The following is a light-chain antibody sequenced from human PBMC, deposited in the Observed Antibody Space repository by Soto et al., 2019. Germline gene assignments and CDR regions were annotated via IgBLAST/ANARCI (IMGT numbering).Light chain of an antibody. CDR2: GVS. J-gene: IGKJ1*01. Sequence: EIVLTQSPGTLSLSPGERATLSCRASQSVSSSYLAWYQQKPGQAPRVLIYGVSSRATGIPDRFSGSGSGTDFTLTISRLEPEDFAVYYCQQYGSSPKTFGQGTKVEIK. V-gene: IGKV3-20*01. CDR1: QSVSSSY. CDR3: QQYGSSPKT.